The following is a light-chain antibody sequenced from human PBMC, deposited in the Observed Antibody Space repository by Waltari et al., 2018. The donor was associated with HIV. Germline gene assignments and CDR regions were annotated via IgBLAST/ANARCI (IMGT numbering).Light chain of an antibody. Sequence: TISCSGGSSNIGSDYVCWFQQLPGMAPKLMIYDVIQRPSGVSFRFSGSKSGNTASLTISGLQAEDEADYYCSSYSRTSTFVFGPGTKVTVL. CDR3: SSYSRTSTFV. J-gene: IGLJ1*01. V-gene: IGLV2-14*03. CDR2: DVI. CDR1: SSNIGSDY.